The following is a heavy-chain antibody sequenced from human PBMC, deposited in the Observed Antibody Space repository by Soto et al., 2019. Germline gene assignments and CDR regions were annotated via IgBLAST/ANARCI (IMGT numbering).Heavy chain of an antibody. CDR2: IWYDGSKR. Sequence: QEQLVESGGGVVQPGRSLRLSCAASGFSFRNYGIHWVRQAPGKGLDWVAVIWYDGSKRYYADSVRGRFTISRDNSGNTVHLQMDSLRAEDSAVYYCARGWGSGGNHRGLDDWGQGKTVVVS. D-gene: IGHD6-19*01. CDR3: ARGWGSGGNHRGLDD. V-gene: IGHV3-33*01. CDR1: GFSFRNYG. J-gene: IGHJ3*01.